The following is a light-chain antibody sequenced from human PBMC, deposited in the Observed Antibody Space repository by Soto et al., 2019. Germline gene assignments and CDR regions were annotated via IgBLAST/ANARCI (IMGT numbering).Light chain of an antibody. Sequence: DIQMTQFPSSLSASVGDRVTITCRASQGIRNDLGWYQQKPGKAPKRLIYAASSLQSGVPSRFSGSGFGTKFPLAISSLQPEDSATFYCLQHSTYPLTFGHGTKVEIK. J-gene: IGKJ1*01. CDR1: QGIRND. V-gene: IGKV1-17*01. CDR3: LQHSTYPLT. CDR2: AAS.